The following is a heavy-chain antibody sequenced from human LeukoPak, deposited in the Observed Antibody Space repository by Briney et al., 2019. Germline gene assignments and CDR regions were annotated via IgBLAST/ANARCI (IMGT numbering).Heavy chain of an antibody. V-gene: IGHV3-15*01. CDR1: GFTFSNAW. D-gene: IGHD5-12*01. Sequence: PGGSLRLSCAVSGFTFSNAWMSWVRQAPGKGLEWVGRIKSKTAGGTTDYAAPVKGRFTISRDDSKNTLYLQMNSLKTEDTAVYYCTTGGYIGYDNDCWGQGTLVTVSS. J-gene: IGHJ4*02. CDR3: TTGGYIGYDNDC. CDR2: IKSKTAGGTT.